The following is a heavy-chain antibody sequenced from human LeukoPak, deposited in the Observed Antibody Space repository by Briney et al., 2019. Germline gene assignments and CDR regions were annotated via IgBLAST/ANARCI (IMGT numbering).Heavy chain of an antibody. D-gene: IGHD4-17*01. CDR1: GYRFSDYW. Sequence: GESLKISCQGSGYRFSDYWIAWVRQTPGKGLEWMAIIFPGDSDTRYSPSFQGQVTISADKSISTAYLQWSSLKASDTAMYHCARRQYGDYLDFFDSWGQGTLVTVSS. V-gene: IGHV5-51*01. CDR2: IFPGDSDT. J-gene: IGHJ5*01. CDR3: ARRQYGDYLDFFDS.